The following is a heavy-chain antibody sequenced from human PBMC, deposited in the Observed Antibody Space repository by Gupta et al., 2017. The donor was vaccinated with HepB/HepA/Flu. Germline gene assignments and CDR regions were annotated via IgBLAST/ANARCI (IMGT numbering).Heavy chain of an antibody. CDR3: AREWATRAFDS. CDR2: ISTTGNTI. CDR1: GFSFSDSY. J-gene: IGHJ5*01. D-gene: IGHD5-24*01. Sequence: QVQLEESGGGLVKPGGSLRLSCAASGFSFSDSYMSWIRQAPGKGLEWISYISTTGNTIKYADSVKGRFTISRDNAKNSLFLQINSLTVADTAVYYCAREWATRAFDSWGQGTLVTVSS. V-gene: IGHV3-11*04.